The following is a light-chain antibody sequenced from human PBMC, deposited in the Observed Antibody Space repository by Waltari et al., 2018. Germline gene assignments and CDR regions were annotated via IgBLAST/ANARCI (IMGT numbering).Light chain of an antibody. J-gene: IGKJ4*01. CDR1: QSVGTY. V-gene: IGKV3-11*01. CDR3: QQRRNWPLT. CDR2: DSS. Sequence: EIVLTQSPDILSFSPGERATLSCRASQSVGTYLAWYQQRPGQSPRLLIYDSSYRPTGIPARFSGSGSETDFTLTISSLQPEDFAVYYCQQRRNWPLTFGGGTRVQI.